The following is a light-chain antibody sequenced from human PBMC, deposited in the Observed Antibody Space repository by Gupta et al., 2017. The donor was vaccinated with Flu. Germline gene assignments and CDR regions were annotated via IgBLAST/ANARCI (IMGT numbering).Light chain of an antibody. CDR3: QQDDFSHGT. CDR2: GAS. CDR1: QSVSSNY. Sequence: VLTQFPGTLSLSPGERATLSCRTSQSVSSNYLAWFQQKPGQAPRLLIYGASTRATGIPDRFSGSGSGTDFTLTTSRLEPEEFAVYYCQQDDFSHGTFGQGTKVEVK. V-gene: IGKV3-20*01. J-gene: IGKJ1*01.